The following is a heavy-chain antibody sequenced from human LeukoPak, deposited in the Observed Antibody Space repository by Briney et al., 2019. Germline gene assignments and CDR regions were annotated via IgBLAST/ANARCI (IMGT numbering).Heavy chain of an antibody. Sequence: GGSLRLSCAASGFTFSSSSMNWVRQAPGKGLEWVSYISSRSTTIYYADSVKGRFTISRDNAKNSLYLQMNSLRAEDTAVYYCARGGLQGYMDVWGKGTTVTISS. D-gene: IGHD3-16*01. CDR1: GFTFSSSS. CDR2: ISSRSTTI. V-gene: IGHV3-48*01. CDR3: ARGGLQGYMDV. J-gene: IGHJ6*03.